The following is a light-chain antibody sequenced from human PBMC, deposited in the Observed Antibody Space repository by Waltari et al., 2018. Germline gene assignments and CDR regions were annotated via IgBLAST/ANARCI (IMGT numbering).Light chain of an antibody. CDR3: QQYNSYSLT. Sequence: DIHMTQSPSTLSASVGDRVTITCRASQSISSWLAWYQQKPGKDPKLLIYKASSLESGVPSRFSGSGSGTEFTLTISSLQPDDFATYYCQQYNSYSLTFGGGTKVEIK. J-gene: IGKJ4*01. V-gene: IGKV1-5*03. CDR1: QSISSW. CDR2: KAS.